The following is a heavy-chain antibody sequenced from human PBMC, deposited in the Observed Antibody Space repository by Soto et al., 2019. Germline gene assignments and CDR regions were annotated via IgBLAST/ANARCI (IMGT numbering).Heavy chain of an antibody. Sequence: ASVKVSCKASGYTFTSYDINWVRQATGQGLEWMGWMNPNSGNTGYAQKFQGRVTMTRNTSISTAYMELSSLRSEDTAVYYCARGRPYYDYIWGSYRSAYYYMDVWGKGTTVTVSS. CDR1: GYTFTSYD. CDR3: ARGRPYYDYIWGSYRSAYYYMDV. V-gene: IGHV1-8*01. J-gene: IGHJ6*03. CDR2: MNPNSGNT. D-gene: IGHD3-16*02.